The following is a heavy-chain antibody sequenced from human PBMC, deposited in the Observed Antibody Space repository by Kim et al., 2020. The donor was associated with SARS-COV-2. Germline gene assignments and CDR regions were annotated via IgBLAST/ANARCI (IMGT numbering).Heavy chain of an antibody. CDR3: ARVRYSYGRYYFDY. J-gene: IGHJ4*02. D-gene: IGHD5-18*01. V-gene: IGHV3-7*01. Sequence: GGSLRLSCAASGFTFSSYWMSWVRQAPGKGLEWVANIKQDGSEKYYVDSVKGRFTISRDNAKNSLYLQMNSLRAEDTAVYYCARVRYSYGRYYFDYWGQGTLVTVSS. CDR2: IKQDGSEK. CDR1: GFTFSSYW.